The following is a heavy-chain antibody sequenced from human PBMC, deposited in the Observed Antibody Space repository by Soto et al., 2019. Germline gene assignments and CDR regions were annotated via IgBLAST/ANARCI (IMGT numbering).Heavy chain of an antibody. CDR1: GGTFSSYA. CDR2: IIPIFGTA. V-gene: IGHV1-69*01. D-gene: IGHD2-15*01. J-gene: IGHJ5*02. Sequence: QVQLVQSGAEVKKPGSSVKVSCKASGGTFSSYAISWVRQAPGHGLEWMGGIIPIFGTANYAQKFQGRVTITADESTSTAYMELSSLRSEDTAVYYCAMGLYCSGGSCYGWFDPWGQGTLVTVSS. CDR3: AMGLYCSGGSCYGWFDP.